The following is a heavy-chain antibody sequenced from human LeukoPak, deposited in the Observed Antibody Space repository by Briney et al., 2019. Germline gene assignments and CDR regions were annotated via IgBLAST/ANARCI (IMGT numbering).Heavy chain of an antibody. D-gene: IGHD3-16*01. CDR3: ARGGGDY. CDR2: IYSGGST. Sequence: PGGSLRLSCAVSGFTVSSNYMSWVRQAPGKGLEWVSVIYSGGSTYYADSVKGRFTISRDNSKNTLYLQMNSLRAEDTAVYYCARGGGDYWGQGALVTVSS. V-gene: IGHV3-53*01. J-gene: IGHJ4*02. CDR1: GFTVSSNY.